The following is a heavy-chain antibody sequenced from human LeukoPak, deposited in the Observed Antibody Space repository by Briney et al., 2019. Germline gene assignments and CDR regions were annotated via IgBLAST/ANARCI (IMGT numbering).Heavy chain of an antibody. CDR3: ARDRNYMAV. CDR2: IRPAGGT. J-gene: IGHJ6*03. Sequence: PGGSLSPSCEASGFYFSSFDMHWVRQAPGKGLEWVSSIRPAGGTFYADSVKGRFTISRENARNSLYLQMTNLRDGDTAVYYCARDRNYMAVWGKGTTAIVSS. V-gene: IGHV3-13*01. CDR1: GFYFSSFD.